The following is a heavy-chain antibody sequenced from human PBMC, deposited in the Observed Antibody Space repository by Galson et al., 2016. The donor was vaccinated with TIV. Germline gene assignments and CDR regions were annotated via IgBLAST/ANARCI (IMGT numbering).Heavy chain of an antibody. J-gene: IGHJ4*02. D-gene: IGHD5-18*01. CDR3: TRIYNAGYTIDY. V-gene: IGHV3-33*01. Sequence: SLRLSCAASGFTFSAFGIHWVRQAPGKGLEWVAVVWYNGNNKYYADSVKGRFTVSRDNSKNTLHLQMNSLRAEDTAVYYCTRIYNAGYTIDYWGQGTLVTVSS. CDR2: VWYNGNNK. CDR1: GFTFSAFG.